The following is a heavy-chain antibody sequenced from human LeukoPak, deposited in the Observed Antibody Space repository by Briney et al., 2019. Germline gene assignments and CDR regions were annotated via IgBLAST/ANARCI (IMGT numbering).Heavy chain of an antibody. J-gene: IGHJ4*02. D-gene: IGHD6-19*01. Sequence: PGGSLRLSCVVSGSTFSSYAMHWVRQAPGKGLEWVAVISYDGSNKYYADSVKGRFTISRDNSKNTLYLQMNSLRAEDTAVYHCARARSGWYLGQFDYWGQGTLVTVSS. CDR2: ISYDGSNK. V-gene: IGHV3-30*04. CDR3: ARARSGWYLGQFDY. CDR1: GSTFSSYA.